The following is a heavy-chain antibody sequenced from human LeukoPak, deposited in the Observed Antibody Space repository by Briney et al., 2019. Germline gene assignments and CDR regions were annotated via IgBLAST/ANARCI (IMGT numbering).Heavy chain of an antibody. CDR1: GYSITNGYY. J-gene: IGHJ6*03. V-gene: IGHV4-38-2*02. D-gene: IGHD1-26*01. CDR3: ATGDLSGSRPYYYYMDV. Sequence: SETLSLTCTVSGYSITNGYYWGWIRQPPGKGLEWIGSIYHDGRIDYDPSLKSRVTISRDTSNDQFSLKLSSVTAADTAVYYCATGDLSGSRPYYYYMDVWGKGTKVNVSS. CDR2: IYHDGRI.